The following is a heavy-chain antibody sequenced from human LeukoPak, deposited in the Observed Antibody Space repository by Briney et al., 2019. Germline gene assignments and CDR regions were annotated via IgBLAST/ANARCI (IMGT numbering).Heavy chain of an antibody. Sequence: ASVKVSCKASGYTFTSYGISWVRQAPGQGLEWMGWISAYNGNTNYAQKLQGRVTMTTDTSTSTAYMELRSLRSDDTAVYYCAKDRGYCSSTSCYNWFDPWGQGTLVTVSS. CDR1: GYTFTSYG. J-gene: IGHJ5*02. CDR2: ISAYNGNT. D-gene: IGHD2-2*01. CDR3: AKDRGYCSSTSCYNWFDP. V-gene: IGHV1-18*01.